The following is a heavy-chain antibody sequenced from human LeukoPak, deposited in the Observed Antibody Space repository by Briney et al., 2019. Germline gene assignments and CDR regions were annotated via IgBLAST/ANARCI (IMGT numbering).Heavy chain of an antibody. CDR3: AREEGTYYYDSSLGEAAFDI. J-gene: IGHJ3*02. V-gene: IGHV1-46*03. CDR2: INPSGGST. Sequence: ASVKVSCKASGYTFTSYYMHWVRQAPGQGLEWMGIINPSGGSTSYAQKFQGRVTMTRDTSTSTVYMELSSLRSEDTAVYYCAREEGTYYYDSSLGEAAFDIWGQGTMVTVSS. CDR1: GYTFTSYY. D-gene: IGHD3-22*01.